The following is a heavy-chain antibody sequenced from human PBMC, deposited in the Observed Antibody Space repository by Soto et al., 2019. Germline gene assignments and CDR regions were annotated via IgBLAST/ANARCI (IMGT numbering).Heavy chain of an antibody. D-gene: IGHD3-3*01. CDR3: ARDGDFYGVDV. J-gene: IGHJ6*02. CDR2: IRASAYGSTT. Sequence: PGGCLLVGCTLSVFTFEYQAFSWVGQAPGKGLQWPGYIRASAYGSTTEYDPSVRGRIIISRDDSKSIGYLQMNSLKSEDTAVYYCARDGDFYGVDVWGQGTTVTVSS. CDR1: VFTFEYQA. V-gene: IGHV3-49*04.